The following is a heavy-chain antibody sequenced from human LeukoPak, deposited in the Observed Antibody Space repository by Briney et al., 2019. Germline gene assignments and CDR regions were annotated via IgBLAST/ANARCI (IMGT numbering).Heavy chain of an antibody. CDR1: GFTFSSYA. D-gene: IGHD3-3*01. J-gene: IGHJ4*02. Sequence: GGSLRLSCAASGFTFSSYAMSWVRQAPGKGLEWVSAISGSGGSTYYADSVKGRFTISRDNSKNTLYLQMNSLRAEDTAVYYCAKSLRFLEWLFGIIDYWGQGTLVTVSS. CDR2: ISGSGGST. V-gene: IGHV3-23*01. CDR3: AKSLRFLEWLFGIIDY.